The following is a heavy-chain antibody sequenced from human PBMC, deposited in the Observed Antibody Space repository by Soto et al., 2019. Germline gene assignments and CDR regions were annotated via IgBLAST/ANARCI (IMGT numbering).Heavy chain of an antibody. D-gene: IGHD1-26*01. V-gene: IGHV3-74*01. Sequence: GGSLRLSCTASGFTFNTHWMHWVRQAPGKGLMWVSRIYFDGITTNYADSVKGRLTVSRDNAKNTVYLHVNTLRDEDTAVYYCAGGGAMGVDYWGQGTLVTVSS. J-gene: IGHJ4*02. CDR3: AGGGAMGVDY. CDR2: IYFDGITT. CDR1: GFTFNTHW.